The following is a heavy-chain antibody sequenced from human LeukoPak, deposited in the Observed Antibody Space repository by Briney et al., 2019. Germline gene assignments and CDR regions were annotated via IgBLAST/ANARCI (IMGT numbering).Heavy chain of an antibody. CDR2: IYYSGST. Sequence: SETLSLTCTVSGGSISSGGYYWSWIRQPPGKGLEWIGYIYYSGSTNYNPSLKSRVTISVDTSKNQFSLKLSSVTAADTAVYYCARGIAVAGGLGYWGQGTLVTVSS. CDR1: GGSISSGGYY. V-gene: IGHV4-61*08. CDR3: ARGIAVAGGLGY. D-gene: IGHD6-19*01. J-gene: IGHJ4*02.